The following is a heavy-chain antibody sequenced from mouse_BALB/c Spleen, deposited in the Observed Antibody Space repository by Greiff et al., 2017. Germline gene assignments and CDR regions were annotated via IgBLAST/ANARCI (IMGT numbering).Heavy chain of an antibody. CDR3: TRWLPFDY. Sequence: VQLQQPGAELVRPGASVKLSCKASGYTFTSYWINWVKQRPGQGLEWIGNIYPSDSYTNYNQKFKDKATLTVDKSSSTAYMQLSSPTSEDSAVYYCTRWLPFDYWGQGTSLTVSS. CDR1: GYTFTSYW. CDR2: IYPSDSYT. D-gene: IGHD2-2*01. J-gene: IGHJ2*02. V-gene: IGHV1-69*02.